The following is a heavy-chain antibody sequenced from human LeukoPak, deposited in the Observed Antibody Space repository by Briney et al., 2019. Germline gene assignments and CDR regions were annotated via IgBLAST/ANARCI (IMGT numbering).Heavy chain of an antibody. D-gene: IGHD2-2*02. CDR3: ARDRYCSSTSCYTAFDY. CDR1: GGSVSSYY. CDR2: IYTSGST. Sequence: SETLSLTCTVSGGSVSSYYWSWIRQPAGKGLEWIGRIYTSGSTNYNPSLKSRVTMSVDTSKNQFSLKLSSVTAADTAVYYCARDRYCSSTSCYTAFDYWGQGTLVTVSS. V-gene: IGHV4-4*07. J-gene: IGHJ4*02.